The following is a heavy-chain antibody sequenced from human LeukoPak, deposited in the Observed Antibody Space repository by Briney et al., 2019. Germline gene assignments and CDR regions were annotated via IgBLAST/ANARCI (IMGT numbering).Heavy chain of an antibody. D-gene: IGHD6-13*01. CDR3: ARVKGYSIY. V-gene: IGHV4-39*07. CDR2: IYYSGSA. J-gene: IGHJ4*02. Sequence: SETLSLTCTVSGGSVNSGTYYWSWIRQPPGKGLEWIGNIYYSGSAYYNPSPKSRVTMSVDTSKNQFSLKLSSVTAADTAVYYCARVKGYSIYWGQGTLVTVSS. CDR1: GGSVNSGTYY.